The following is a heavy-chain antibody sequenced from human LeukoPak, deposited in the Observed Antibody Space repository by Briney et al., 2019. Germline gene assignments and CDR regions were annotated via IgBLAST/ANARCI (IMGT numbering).Heavy chain of an antibody. CDR3: ARVGTSRQTLYYDFWSGYIGDTVFDY. J-gene: IGHJ4*02. V-gene: IGHV4-34*01. CDR2: INHSGST. D-gene: IGHD3-3*01. Sequence: PSETLSLTCAVYGGSFSGYYWSWIRQPPGKGLEWIGEINHSGSTNYNPSLKSRVTISVDTSKNQFSLKLSSVTAADTAVYYCARVGTSRQTLYYDFWSGYIGDTVFDYWGQGTLVTVSS. CDR1: GGSFSGYY.